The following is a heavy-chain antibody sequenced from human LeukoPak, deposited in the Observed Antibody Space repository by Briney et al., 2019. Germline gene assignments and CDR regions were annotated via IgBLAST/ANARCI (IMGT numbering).Heavy chain of an antibody. CDR2: IYTSGST. CDR3: ARAIAASSYYYYYMDV. CDR1: SGSISSYY. Sequence: SETLSLTCTVSSGSISSYYWSWIRQPAGKGLEWIGRIYTSGSTNYNPSLKSRVTMSVDTSKNQFSLKLSSVTAADTAVYYCARAIAASSYYYYYMDVWGKGTTVTVSS. D-gene: IGHD6-13*01. V-gene: IGHV4-4*07. J-gene: IGHJ6*03.